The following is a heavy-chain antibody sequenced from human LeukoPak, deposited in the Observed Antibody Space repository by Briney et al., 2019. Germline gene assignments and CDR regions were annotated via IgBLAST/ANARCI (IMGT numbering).Heavy chain of an antibody. D-gene: IGHD3-10*01. V-gene: IGHV1-2*02. CDR3: ALQGGDARLTKLRGVVIHNFHF. J-gene: IGHJ4*02. CDR1: GYTFTGYY. Sequence: ASVKVSCKASGYTFTGYYMHWVRQAPGQGLEWMGWINPNSGGTNYAQKFQGRVTMTRDTSISTAYMELSSLRSEDTAVYYCALQGGDARLTKLRGVVIHNFHFWGQGTLVTVSS. CDR2: INPNSGGT.